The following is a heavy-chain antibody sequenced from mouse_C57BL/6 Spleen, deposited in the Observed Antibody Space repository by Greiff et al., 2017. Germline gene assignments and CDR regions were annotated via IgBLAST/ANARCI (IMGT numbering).Heavy chain of an antibody. J-gene: IGHJ1*03. Sequence: EVKLVESGPGMVKPSQSLSLTCTVTGSSITSGYDWHWIRHFPGNKLEWMGYISYSGSTNYNPSLKLRISITHDTSKNHFFLKLNSVATEDTASYGCSRGDGYWYFDGWGTGTTVTVSA. CDR1: GSSITSGYD. CDR2: ISYSGST. CDR3: SRGDGYWYFDG. V-gene: IGHV3-1*01. D-gene: IGHD2-3*01.